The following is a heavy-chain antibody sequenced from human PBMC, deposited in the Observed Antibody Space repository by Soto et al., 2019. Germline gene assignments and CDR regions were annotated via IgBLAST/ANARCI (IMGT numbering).Heavy chain of an antibody. V-gene: IGHV4-39*01. D-gene: IGHD3-22*01. CDR2: TYYLGNT. J-gene: IGHJ4*02. CDR1: GGSISSSSSY. CDR3: AGLFPYLSSVYPLNY. Sequence: SETLSLTCTVSGGSISSSSSYWGWIRQPPGKGLEWVGSTYYLGNTYYNPSLGGRVSISVDKSKNQFSLKLNSVTAADTAVLYCAGLFPYLSSVYPLNYLGQGTLVTVS.